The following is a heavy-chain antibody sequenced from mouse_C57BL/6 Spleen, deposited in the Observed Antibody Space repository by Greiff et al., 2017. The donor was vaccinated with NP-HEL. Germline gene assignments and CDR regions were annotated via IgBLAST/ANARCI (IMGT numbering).Heavy chain of an antibody. J-gene: IGHJ2*01. CDR2: INYDGSST. Sequence: EVMLVESEGGLVQPGSSMKLSCTASGFTFSDYYMAWVRQVPEKGLEWVANINYDGSSTYYLDSLKSRFIISRDNAKNILYLQMSSLKSEDTATYYCARGGAYLTPFDYWGQGTTLTVSS. CDR3: ARGGAYLTPFDY. CDR1: GFTFSDYY. D-gene: IGHD5-1*01. V-gene: IGHV5-16*01.